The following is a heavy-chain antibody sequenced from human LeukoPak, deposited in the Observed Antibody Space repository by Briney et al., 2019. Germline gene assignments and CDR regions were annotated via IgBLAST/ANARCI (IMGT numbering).Heavy chain of an antibody. Sequence: GGSLRLSCAASGFTFSDYYMSWLRQAPGKGLEWVSYISSSGSTIYYADSVKGRFTISRDNAKNSLYLQMNSLRAEDTAVYYCARPDYDFWSGYYPGPIDYWGQGTLVTVSS. CDR2: ISSSGSTI. J-gene: IGHJ4*02. CDR3: ARPDYDFWSGYYPGPIDY. V-gene: IGHV3-11*01. D-gene: IGHD3-3*01. CDR1: GFTFSDYY.